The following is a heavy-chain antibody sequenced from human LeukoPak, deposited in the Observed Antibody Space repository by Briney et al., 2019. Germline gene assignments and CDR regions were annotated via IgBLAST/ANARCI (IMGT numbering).Heavy chain of an antibody. Sequence: GGSLRLSCAASGFTVSSNYMSWVRQAPGKGLEWVSVIYSGGSTYYADSVKGRFTISRDNSKNTLYLQMISLRAEDTAVYYCAKVAHYYGSGSYYEYYFDYWGQGTLVTVSS. D-gene: IGHD3-10*01. CDR3: AKVAHYYGSGSYYEYYFDY. CDR2: IYSGGST. J-gene: IGHJ4*02. CDR1: GFTVSSNY. V-gene: IGHV3-66*01.